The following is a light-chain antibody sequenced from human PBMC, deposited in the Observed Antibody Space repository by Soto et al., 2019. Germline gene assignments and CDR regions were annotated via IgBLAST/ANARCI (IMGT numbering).Light chain of an antibody. J-gene: IGLJ1*01. CDR1: SSDVGNYKY. CDR2: EAS. V-gene: IGLV2-14*01. CDR3: FSYTSSGTYV. Sequence: SALTQPASVSGSPGQSITISCTGTSSDVGNYKYVSWYQQHPGKAPKLMIYEASNRPSGVSNRFSGSKSGNTASLTISGLQAEDGTDYYCFSYTSSGTYVFGTGTKVTVL.